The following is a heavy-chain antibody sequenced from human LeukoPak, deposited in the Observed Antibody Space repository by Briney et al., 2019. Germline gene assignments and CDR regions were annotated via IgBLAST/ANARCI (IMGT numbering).Heavy chain of an antibody. D-gene: IGHD3-22*01. CDR1: GYTFTGYY. CDR2: INPNSGGT. J-gene: IGHJ4*02. Sequence: ASVKVSCKASGYTFTGYYMHWVRQAPGQGLEWMGWINPNSGGTNYAQKFQGRVTMTRDTSISTAYMELSRLRSDDTAVYYCARVRGYYDSSGYYYRYYFDYWGQGTLVTVSS. V-gene: IGHV1-2*02. CDR3: ARVRGYYDSSGYYYRYYFDY.